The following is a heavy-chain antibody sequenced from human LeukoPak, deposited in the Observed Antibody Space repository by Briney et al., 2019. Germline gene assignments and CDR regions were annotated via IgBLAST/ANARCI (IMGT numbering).Heavy chain of an antibody. Sequence: SETLSLTCAVSGDSFSSHYWTWIRQSPGTGLEWIGYISHIGRTNYNPSLKSRVTISIDTSKNQFSLKLRSVTAADTAVYYCARRVFYYDGSGYLRSNYFDYWGQGTLVTVSS. CDR3: ARRVFYYDGSGYLRSNYFDY. D-gene: IGHD3-22*01. CDR1: GDSFSSHY. CDR2: ISHIGRT. J-gene: IGHJ4*02. V-gene: IGHV4-59*08.